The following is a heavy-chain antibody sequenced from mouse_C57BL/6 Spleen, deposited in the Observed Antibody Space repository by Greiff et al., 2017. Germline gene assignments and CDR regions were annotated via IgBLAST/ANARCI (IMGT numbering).Heavy chain of an antibody. CDR2: IYPGDGDT. J-gene: IGHJ4*01. D-gene: IGHD2-4*01. CDR1: GYAFSSYW. CDR3: ARNYDYDGSAMDY. V-gene: IGHV1-80*01. Sequence: VKLMESGAELVKPGASVKISCKASGYAFSSYWMNWVKQRPGKGLEWIGQIYPGDGDTNYNGKFKGKATLTADKSSSTAYMQLSSLTSEDSAVYFCARNYDYDGSAMDYWGQGTSVTVSS.